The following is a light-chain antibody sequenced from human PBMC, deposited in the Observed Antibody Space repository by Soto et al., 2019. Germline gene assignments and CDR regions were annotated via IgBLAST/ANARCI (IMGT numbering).Light chain of an antibody. Sequence: QSALTQPPSVSGSPGQSVAISCTGTSSDVGSYNRVSWYQQPSGTAPKLMIYDVNNRPSGVPDRFSGSKSGNTASLTISGLQAEDEADYYCSSYTISSTYVFGTGTKVTVL. CDR3: SSYTISSTYV. CDR2: DVN. CDR1: SSDVGSYNR. V-gene: IGLV2-18*02. J-gene: IGLJ1*01.